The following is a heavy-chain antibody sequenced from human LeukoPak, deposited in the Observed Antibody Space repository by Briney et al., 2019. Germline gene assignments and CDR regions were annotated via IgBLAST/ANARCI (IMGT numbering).Heavy chain of an antibody. J-gene: IGHJ5*02. CDR3: ARDRGNWNDMNWFDP. Sequence: PGGSLRLSCAASGFTVSSNYMSWVRQAPGKGLEWVSVIYSGGSTYYADSVKGRFTISRDNSKNTLYLQMSSLRSEDTAVYYCARDRGNWNDMNWFDPWGQGTLVTVSS. D-gene: IGHD1-1*01. V-gene: IGHV3-53*05. CDR2: IYSGGST. CDR1: GFTVSSNY.